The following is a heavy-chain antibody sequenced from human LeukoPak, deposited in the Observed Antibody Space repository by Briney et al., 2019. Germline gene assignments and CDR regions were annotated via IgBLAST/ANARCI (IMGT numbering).Heavy chain of an antibody. CDR2: ISGSGGST. J-gene: IGHJ4*02. D-gene: IGHD2-2*02. CDR1: GFTFSSYA. Sequence: PGGSLRLSCAASGFTFSSYATSWVRQAPGKGLEWVSAISGSGGSTYYADSVKGRFTISRDNSKNTLYLQMNSLRAEDTAVYYCAKPLEGGRYCSSTSCYTFGYWGQGTLVTVSS. CDR3: AKPLEGGRYCSSTSCYTFGY. V-gene: IGHV3-23*01.